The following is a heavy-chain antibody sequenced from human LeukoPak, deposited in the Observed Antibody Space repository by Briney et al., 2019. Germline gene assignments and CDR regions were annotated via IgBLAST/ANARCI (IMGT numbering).Heavy chain of an antibody. CDR2: IHHSGTT. V-gene: IGHV4-4*02. CDR3: ASGPPAYYDSSCPPIW. D-gene: IGHD3-22*01. Sequence: KPSETLSLTCAVSGGSISSSNWWSWVRQPRGKGLEWIGQIHHSGTTNYNPSLKSRVTIAVDKSQNQFSLRVSSVTAADTAVYYCASGPPAYYDSSCPPIWWGQGTLVTDSS. J-gene: IGHJ4*02. CDR1: GGSISSSNW.